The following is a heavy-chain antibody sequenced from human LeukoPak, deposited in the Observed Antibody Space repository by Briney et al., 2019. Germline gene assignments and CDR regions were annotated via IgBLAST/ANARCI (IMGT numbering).Heavy chain of an antibody. CDR2: IYYSGST. J-gene: IGHJ4*02. V-gene: IGHV4-39*01. Sequence: SETRSLTCTVSGGSISGSSYYWGWIRQPPGKGLEWIGSIYYSGSTYYNPSLKSRVTISVDTSKNQFSLKLSSVTAADTAVYYCATPVPIFYYDSSGIDYWGQGTLVTVSS. CDR1: GGSISGSSYY. D-gene: IGHD3-22*01. CDR3: ATPVPIFYYDSSGIDY.